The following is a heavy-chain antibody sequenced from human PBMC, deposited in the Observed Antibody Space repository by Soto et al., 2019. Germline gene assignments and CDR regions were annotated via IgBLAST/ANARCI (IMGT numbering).Heavy chain of an antibody. V-gene: IGHV6-1*01. D-gene: IGHD6-6*01. Sequence: QTLSLTCAISGDSVSSNSAAWNWIRQSPSRGLEWLGRTYYRTKGYNDYAVSVKSRITINPDTSKNQFSLQLNSVTPEDTAVYYCARVWGLIEYSGSLDVWGQGTTVTVSS. CDR1: GDSVSSNSAA. J-gene: IGHJ6*02. CDR2: TYYRTKGYN. CDR3: ARVWGLIEYSGSLDV.